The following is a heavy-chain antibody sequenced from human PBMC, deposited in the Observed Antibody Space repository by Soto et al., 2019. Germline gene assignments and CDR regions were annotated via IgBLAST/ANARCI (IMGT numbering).Heavy chain of an antibody. CDR2: IYADDSDT. Sequence: ASLKISCKGFGYRFTSYWIGWVRQMPGKGLEWMGIIYADDSDTKYSPSFQGQVTISADKSINTVYLQWSSLKASDSAMYYCARRLGGYYHNYGLDVWGQGTTVTVSS. D-gene: IGHD1-26*01. CDR1: GYRFTSYW. CDR3: ARRLGGYYHNYGLDV. V-gene: IGHV5-51*01. J-gene: IGHJ6*02.